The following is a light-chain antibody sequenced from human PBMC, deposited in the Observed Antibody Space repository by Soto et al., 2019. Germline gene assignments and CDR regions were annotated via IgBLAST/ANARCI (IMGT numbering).Light chain of an antibody. CDR3: QVRTNWSIA. CDR2: DAS. CDR1: QSVGKY. V-gene: IGKV3-11*01. Sequence: EIVLTQSPGTLSLPPGERATLSCRASQSVGKYLVWYQQKPGQAPRLLIYDASNRATGIPARFSGTGSGTDFTLTINNLEPEDFAVYYCQVRTNWSIAFGRGTRLEIK. J-gene: IGKJ5*01.